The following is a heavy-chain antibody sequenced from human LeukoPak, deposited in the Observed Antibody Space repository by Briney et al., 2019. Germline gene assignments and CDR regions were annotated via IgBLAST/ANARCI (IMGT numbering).Heavy chain of an antibody. CDR1: GFSFSSYS. CDR2: ISSSSGSI. D-gene: IGHD6-6*01. J-gene: IGHJ5*02. V-gene: IGHV3-48*02. CDR3: ARTRSSSDWWFDP. Sequence: GGSLRLSCAASGFSFSSYSMNWARQAPGKGLEWVSYISSSSGSIYYADSVKGRFTISRDNAKNSLYLQMNSLRDEDTAVYFCARTRSSSDWWFDPWGQGTRVTISS.